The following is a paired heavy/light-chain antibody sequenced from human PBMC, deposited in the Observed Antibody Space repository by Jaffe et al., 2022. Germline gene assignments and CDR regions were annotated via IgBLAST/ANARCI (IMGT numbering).Light chain of an antibody. CDR1: SSNIGAGYD. Sequence: QSVLTQPPSVSGAPGQRVTISCTGSSSNIGAGYDVHWYQQLPGTAPKLLIYGNSNRPSGVPDRFSGSKSGTSASLAITGLQAEDEADYYCQSYDSSLSSYVFGTGTKVTVL. CDR3: QSYDSSLSSYV. CDR2: GNS. J-gene: IGLJ1*01. V-gene: IGLV1-40*01.
Heavy chain of an antibody. CDR3: ARILRYGSGSYYWDDAFDI. CDR2: IYHSGST. V-gene: IGHV4-38-2*01. J-gene: IGHJ3*02. D-gene: IGHD3-10*01. Sequence: QVQLQESGPGLVKPSETLSLTCAVSGYSISSGYYWGWIRQPPGKGLEWIGSIYHSGSTYYNPSLKSRVTISVDTSKNQFSLKLSSVTAADTAVYYCARILRYGSGSYYWDDAFDIWGQGTMVTVSS. CDR1: GYSISSGYY.